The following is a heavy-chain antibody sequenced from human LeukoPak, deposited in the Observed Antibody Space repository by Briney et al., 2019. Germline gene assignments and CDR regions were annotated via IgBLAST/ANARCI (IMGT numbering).Heavy chain of an antibody. V-gene: IGHV3-23*01. Sequence: GGSLRLSCAASGFTFSSYATTWVRQAPGKGLEWVLTLSGSGSSTYYADSVKGRFTISRDNSKNTLYLQMNSLRAEDTAVYYCAKGPLTGYPLDYWGQGTLVTVSS. D-gene: IGHD3-9*01. CDR3: AKGPLTGYPLDY. CDR2: LSGSGSST. CDR1: GFTFSSYA. J-gene: IGHJ4*02.